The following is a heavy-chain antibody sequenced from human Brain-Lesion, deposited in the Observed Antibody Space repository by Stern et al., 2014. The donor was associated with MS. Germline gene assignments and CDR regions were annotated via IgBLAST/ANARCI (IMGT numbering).Heavy chain of an antibody. CDR2: INRDGSDT. V-gene: IGHV3-74*02. CDR3: ARGVGDY. J-gene: IGHJ4*02. CDR1: GFNFSSYW. Sequence: EVQLVESGGGLVKPGGSLRLSCAASGFNFSSYWMNWVRQFPEKGLFWVSQINRDGSDTSYADSVKGRFSISRDNIRNMLYLRMTSLRAEDTAVYYCARGVGDYWGQGARVTVSS. D-gene: IGHD3-16*01.